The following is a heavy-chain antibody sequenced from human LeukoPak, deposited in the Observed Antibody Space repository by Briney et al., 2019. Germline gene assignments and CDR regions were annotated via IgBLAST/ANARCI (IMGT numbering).Heavy chain of an antibody. V-gene: IGHV3-23*01. CDR1: GFTFSSYA. Sequence: GSLTLSCAASGFTFSSYAMSWVRQAPGKGLEWVSAISGSGDSTYCGDSVKGRFTISRDNSKNTLYLQMNSLRAEDTAVYYCAKIAVAGTLDYWGQGTLVTVSS. CDR3: AKIAVAGTLDY. J-gene: IGHJ4*02. D-gene: IGHD6-19*01. CDR2: ISGSGDST.